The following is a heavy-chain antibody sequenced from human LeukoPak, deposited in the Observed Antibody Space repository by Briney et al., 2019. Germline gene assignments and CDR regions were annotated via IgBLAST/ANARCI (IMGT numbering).Heavy chain of an antibody. CDR2: ISGSGRST. J-gene: IGHJ4*02. Sequence: GGSLRLSCAASGFTFSIYAMSWVRQAPGKGLEWVSAISGSGRSTYYADSVKGRFTISRDNSKNTVYLQMNSLRAEDTAVYYCAKDQAIEWESHFDYWGRGILVTVSS. CDR3: AKDQAIEWESHFDY. D-gene: IGHD1-26*01. CDR1: GFTFSIYA. V-gene: IGHV3-23*01.